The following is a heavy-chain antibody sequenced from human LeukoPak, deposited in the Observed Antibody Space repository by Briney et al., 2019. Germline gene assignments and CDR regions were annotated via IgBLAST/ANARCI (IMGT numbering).Heavy chain of an antibody. D-gene: IGHD4-17*01. Sequence: ASVKVSCKASGYTFTSYGISWVRQAPGQGLEWMGWISAYNGNTNYAQKLQGRVTMTTDKSTSTAYMELSSLRSEDTAVYYCARDRGYGDYASYFDYWGQGTLVTVSS. J-gene: IGHJ4*02. CDR3: ARDRGYGDYASYFDY. CDR1: GYTFTSYG. CDR2: ISAYNGNT. V-gene: IGHV1-18*01.